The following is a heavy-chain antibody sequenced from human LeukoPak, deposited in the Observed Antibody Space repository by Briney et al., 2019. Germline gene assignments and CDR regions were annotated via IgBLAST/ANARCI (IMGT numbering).Heavy chain of an antibody. CDR3: ARVRFYDTTGYSPSYYLDY. Sequence: PSETLSLTCAVSGGPIIASYWSWIRQPPGKGLEWIGYTHYSGTGNYNPSLKSRVTISIDTSKNRFSLGLTSVTAADTAVYYCARVRFYDTTGYSPSYYLDYWGQGALVTVSS. V-gene: IGHV4-59*01. CDR1: GGPIIASY. J-gene: IGHJ4*02. D-gene: IGHD3-22*01. CDR2: THYSGTG.